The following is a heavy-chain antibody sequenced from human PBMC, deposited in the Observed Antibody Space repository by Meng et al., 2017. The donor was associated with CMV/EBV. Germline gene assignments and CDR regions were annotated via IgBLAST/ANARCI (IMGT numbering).Heavy chain of an antibody. D-gene: IGHD4-11*01. J-gene: IGHJ4*02. CDR3: ARDSHDYSNYYFDY. Sequence: QVQLVQSGAELKKPGSSVKVSGKASGGTFSSYAISWVRQAPGQGLEWMGGIIPIFGTANYAQKFQGRVTITADESTSTAYMELSSLRSEDTAVYYCARDSHDYSNYYFDYWGQGTLVTVSS. V-gene: IGHV1-69*01. CDR1: GGTFSSYA. CDR2: IIPIFGTA.